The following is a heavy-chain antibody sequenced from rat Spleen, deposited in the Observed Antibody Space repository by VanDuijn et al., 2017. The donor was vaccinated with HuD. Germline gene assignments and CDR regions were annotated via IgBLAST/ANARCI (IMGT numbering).Heavy chain of an antibody. Sequence: EVQLVESDGGLVQPGRSLKLSCAASGFTFSNYYMAWVRQAPGKGLEWVSSISSDGFNTYYPDSVKGRFTISRANSENTVYLQMNSLRSEDTATYYCARHTPCNYGTVGDYWGQGVMVTVSS. CDR1: GFTFSNYY. J-gene: IGHJ2*01. CDR2: ISSDGFNT. CDR3: ARHTPCNYGTVGDY. D-gene: IGHD1-11*01. V-gene: IGHV5-25*01.